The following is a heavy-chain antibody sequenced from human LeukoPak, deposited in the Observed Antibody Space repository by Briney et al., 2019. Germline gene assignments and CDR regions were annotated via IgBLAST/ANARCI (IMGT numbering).Heavy chain of an antibody. D-gene: IGHD2-2*01. CDR1: GGSISSYY. CDR3: ARQKYCSSTSCPRGFDY. Sequence: SETLSLTCTVSGGSISSYYWSWIRQPPGKGLEWIEYIYYSGSTNYNPSLKSRVTISVDTSKNQFSLKLSSVTAADTAVYYCARQKYCSSTSCPRGFDYWGQGTLVTVSS. J-gene: IGHJ4*02. V-gene: IGHV4-59*08. CDR2: IYYSGST.